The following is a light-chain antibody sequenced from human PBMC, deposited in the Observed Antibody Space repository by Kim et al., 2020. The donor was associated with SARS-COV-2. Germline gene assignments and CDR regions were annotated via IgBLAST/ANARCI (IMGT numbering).Light chain of an antibody. CDR2: EDN. CDR3: QSYDSSSQGV. J-gene: IGLJ3*02. CDR1: SGGIARNY. Sequence: TVSRVCTRSSGGIARNYVQWWQQRPGSAATTVINEDNQRPSGVPNRFSGSINSSTNAASLTISGLETDDEADYYCQSYDSSSQGVFGGGTQLTVL. V-gene: IGLV6-57*03.